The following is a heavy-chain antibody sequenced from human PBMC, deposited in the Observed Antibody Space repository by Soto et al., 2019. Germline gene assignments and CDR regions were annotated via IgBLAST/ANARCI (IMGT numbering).Heavy chain of an antibody. CDR3: ARGSSNWAYYFDF. Sequence: EVHLVESGGGLVQPGGSLRLSCAASGFTFSSYSLNWVRQAPGKGLEWVSYITSSGTTVYYADSVRGRFTISRDNDKNSLYLQMNSLRDYDTAVYYCARGSSNWAYYFDFWGQGTLVTVSP. J-gene: IGHJ4*02. CDR1: GFTFSSYS. CDR2: ITSSGTTV. D-gene: IGHD6-13*01. V-gene: IGHV3-48*02.